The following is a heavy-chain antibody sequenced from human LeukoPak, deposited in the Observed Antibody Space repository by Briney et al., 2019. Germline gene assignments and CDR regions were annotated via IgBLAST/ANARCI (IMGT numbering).Heavy chain of an antibody. V-gene: IGHV3-23*01. CDR2: ISGSGGST. D-gene: IGHD4-17*01. Sequence: GGSLRLSCAASGFTFSSYAMSWVRQAPGKGLEWVSAISGSGGSTYYADSVKGRFTISRDNSKNTLYLQMNSLRAEDTAVYYCAKDRLIDDYGDSDYWGQGTLVTVAS. J-gene: IGHJ4*02. CDR3: AKDRLIDDYGDSDY. CDR1: GFTFSSYA.